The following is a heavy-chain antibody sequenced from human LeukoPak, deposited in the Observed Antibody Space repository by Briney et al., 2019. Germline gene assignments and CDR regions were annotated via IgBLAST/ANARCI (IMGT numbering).Heavy chain of an antibody. Sequence: GGSLRLSCAASGFTFSNYWMHWVRQVAGKGLVWVSRINSDGSSTRYADSVKGRFTISRDNSENTLYLQMSSLRAEDTALYYCARDSGYGYNTFPTADYWGQGILVTVSS. D-gene: IGHD5-24*01. CDR2: INSDGSST. J-gene: IGHJ4*02. CDR1: GFTFSNYW. CDR3: ARDSGYGYNTFPTADY. V-gene: IGHV3-74*01.